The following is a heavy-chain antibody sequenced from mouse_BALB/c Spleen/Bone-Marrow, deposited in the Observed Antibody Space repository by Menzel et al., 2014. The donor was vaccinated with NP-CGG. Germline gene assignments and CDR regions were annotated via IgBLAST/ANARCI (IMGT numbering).Heavy chain of an antibody. CDR1: GFDFSRFW. CDR3: ARNDGYSFAY. D-gene: IGHD2-3*01. V-gene: IGHV4-1*02. Sequence: EVQRVESGGGLVQPGGSLKVSCAASGFDFSRFWMSWVRQAPGKGLEWIGEINPDSSTTNYTPSLKDKFIISRDNAKNTLYLQMSKVRSEDTALYYCARNDGYSFAYWGQGTLVTVSA. J-gene: IGHJ3*01. CDR2: INPDSSTT.